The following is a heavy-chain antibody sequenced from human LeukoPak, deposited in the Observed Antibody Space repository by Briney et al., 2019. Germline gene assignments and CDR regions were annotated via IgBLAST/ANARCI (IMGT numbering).Heavy chain of an antibody. CDR1: GFTFSSYA. CDR2: ISGSGGST. V-gene: IGHV3-23*01. D-gene: IGHD3-3*01. Sequence: PGGSLRLSCAASGFTFSSYAMSWVRQAPGKGLEWVSAISGSGGSTYYADSVKGRFTISRDNSKNTLYLQMNSLRAEDTAVYYCAKVPDYDFWSGRPYYFDYWGQGTLVTVSS. J-gene: IGHJ4*02. CDR3: AKVPDYDFWSGRPYYFDY.